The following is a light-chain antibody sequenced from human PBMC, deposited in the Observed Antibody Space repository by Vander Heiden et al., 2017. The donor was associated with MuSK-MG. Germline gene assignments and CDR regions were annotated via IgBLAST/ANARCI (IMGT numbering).Light chain of an antibody. CDR1: SSGVGGYNY. J-gene: IGLJ2*01. CDR2: YVS. V-gene: IGLV2-14*01. CDR3: SSYTSSSTYVV. Sequence: QSALTQPASVSGSPGQSTTISCTGTSSGVGGYNYVSWYDPHPGKAPKLMIYYVSNRPSGVSNRFSGSKSRNTASLTISGLQAEDEADYYCSSYTSSSTYVVFGGGTKLTVL.